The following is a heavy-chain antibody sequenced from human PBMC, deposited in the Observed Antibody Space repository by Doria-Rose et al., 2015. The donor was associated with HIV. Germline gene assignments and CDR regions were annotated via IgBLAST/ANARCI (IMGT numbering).Heavy chain of an antibody. Sequence: TLTCTVSGVSLSSPGVGVSWIRQPPGKALEWLANIFSDDARSYKTSLKSRLTISRGTSKSQVVLTMTDMDTVDTATYYCARIESSRWYHKYYFDFWGQGTLVIVSA. V-gene: IGHV2-26*01. CDR3: ARIESSRWYHKYYFDF. CDR2: IFSDDAR. CDR1: GVSLSSPGVG. D-gene: IGHD6-13*01. J-gene: IGHJ4*02.